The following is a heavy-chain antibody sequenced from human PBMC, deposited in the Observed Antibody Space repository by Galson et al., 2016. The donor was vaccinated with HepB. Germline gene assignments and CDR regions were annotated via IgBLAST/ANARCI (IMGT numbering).Heavy chain of an antibody. J-gene: IGHJ4*02. CDR2: ISGSGAGT. CDR3: AKEGRIYCSSASCHDHFHY. V-gene: IGHV3-23*01. Sequence: SLRLSCAASGFTFSTYAMSWVRQAPGKGLEWVSAISGSGAGTYYAGSVKGRFTISRDNSKTTLYLQMNSLRAEDTAVYYCAKEGRIYCSSASCHDHFHYWGQGTPVTVSS. D-gene: IGHD2-2*01. CDR1: GFTFSTYA.